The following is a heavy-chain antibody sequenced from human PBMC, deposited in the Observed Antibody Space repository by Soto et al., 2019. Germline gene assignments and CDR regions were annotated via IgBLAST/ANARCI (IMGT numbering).Heavy chain of an antibody. Sequence: GRSLRLSCAAFGFTFSDYCMSWIRQAQGKGLEWVSGISGSASTTSYADSVKGRFTISRDNSRNTLYLQMNSLRAEDTALSYRVQLWGISGTPPYWGRGTLVTVSS. D-gene: IGHD1-20*01. CDR3: VQLWGISGTPPY. J-gene: IGHJ4*02. CDR1: GFTFSDYC. V-gene: IGHV3-11*01. CDR2: ISGSASTT.